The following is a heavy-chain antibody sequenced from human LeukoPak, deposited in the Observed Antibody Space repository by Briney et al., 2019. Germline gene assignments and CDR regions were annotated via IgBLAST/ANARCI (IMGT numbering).Heavy chain of an antibody. V-gene: IGHV3-21*01. CDR2: ITSGSGYI. Sequence: GGSLRLSCAVSGFTFSSYSMNWVRQAPGKGLEWVSSITSGSGYINYADSLKGRFTISRDNAKNSLYLEMNSLRVEDTAVYYCARQYKSRWYYFDYWGQGALVTVSS. CDR1: GFTFSSYS. J-gene: IGHJ4*02. CDR3: ARQYKSRWYYFDY. D-gene: IGHD6-13*01.